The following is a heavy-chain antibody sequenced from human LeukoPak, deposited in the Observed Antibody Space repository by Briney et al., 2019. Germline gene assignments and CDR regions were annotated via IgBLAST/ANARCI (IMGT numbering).Heavy chain of an antibody. V-gene: IGHV1-69*04. D-gene: IGHD3-10*01. CDR2: IIPILGIA. CDR1: GGTFSSYA. J-gene: IGHJ4*02. Sequence: GSSVKVSCKASGGTFSSYAISWVRQAPGQGLEWMGGIIPILGIANYAHKFQGRVTITADKSTSTAYMELSSLRSEDTAVYYCARDRGGSGSYYNGDYWGQGTLVTVSS. CDR3: ARDRGGSGSYYNGDY.